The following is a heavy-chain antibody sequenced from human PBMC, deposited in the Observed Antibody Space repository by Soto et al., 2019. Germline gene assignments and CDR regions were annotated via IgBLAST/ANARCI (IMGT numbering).Heavy chain of an antibody. Sequence: SETLSLTCTVSGGSISNFYWSWIRQPPGKGLEWIGYVYYTGSTSYNPSLKRRVTFSADSSRGQFSLRLNSVTAADTAVYYCARTVLGPDLLADSFVDYYYYMDVWGQGTTVKVSS. V-gene: IGHV4-59*08. CDR1: GGSISNFY. CDR2: VYYTGST. J-gene: IGHJ6*03. CDR3: ARTVLGPDLLADSFVDYYYYMDV. D-gene: IGHD3-9*01.